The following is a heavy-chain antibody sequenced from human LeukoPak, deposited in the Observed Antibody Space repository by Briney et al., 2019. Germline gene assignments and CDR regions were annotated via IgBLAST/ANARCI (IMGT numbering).Heavy chain of an antibody. J-gene: IGHJ4*02. CDR2: IRYDGNKK. Sequence: GGSLRLSCATSGFTFSSYGMHWVRQAPGKGLEWMTFIRYDGNKKYYADSVKGRFTISRDNSKNTLYLQMNSLRAEDTAVYYCARVAEAAAFDYWGQGTLVTVSS. CDR1: GFTFSSYG. V-gene: IGHV3-30*02. D-gene: IGHD6-13*01. CDR3: ARVAEAAAFDY.